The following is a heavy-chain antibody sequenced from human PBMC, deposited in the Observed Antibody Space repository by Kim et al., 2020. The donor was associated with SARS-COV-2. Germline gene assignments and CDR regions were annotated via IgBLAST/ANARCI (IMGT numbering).Heavy chain of an antibody. J-gene: IGHJ6*02. Sequence: PGDGHTSYAQKFQGRVTITRDTSTSTVYMELSSQRSEDTAVYYCARSGMDVWGQGTTVTVSS. V-gene: IGHV1-46*01. CDR3: ARSGMDV. CDR2: PGDGHT.